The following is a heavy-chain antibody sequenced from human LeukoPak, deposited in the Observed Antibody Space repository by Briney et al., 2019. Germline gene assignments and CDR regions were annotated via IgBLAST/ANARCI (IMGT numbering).Heavy chain of an antibody. D-gene: IGHD2-21*01. CDR2: IYSSGST. J-gene: IGHJ6*03. Sequence: SETLSLTCTVSGGSISSYYWSWIRQPPGKGLEWIGYIYSSGSTNYNPSLKSRVTISVDTSKNQFSLKLSSVTAADTAVYYCARDGGASYYYYYMDVWGKGTTVTVSS. CDR3: ARDGGASYYYYYMDV. V-gene: IGHV4-59*01. CDR1: GGSISSYY.